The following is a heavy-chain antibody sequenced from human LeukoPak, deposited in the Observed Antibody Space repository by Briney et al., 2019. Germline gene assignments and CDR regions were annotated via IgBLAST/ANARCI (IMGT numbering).Heavy chain of an antibody. D-gene: IGHD5-18*01. V-gene: IGHV4-34*01. J-gene: IGHJ6*03. CDR2: INQSGGT. CDR1: GGSFSDYS. CDR3: ARVGYSYSINDGSRTVLGAYPTKYYYYMDV. Sequence: SETLSLTCALYGGSFSDYSWTWICQPPGKGLEWSGEINQSGGTNHNPSLMSRVIMSVETFKNQISLKVGSVTAADTAVYYCARVGYSYSINDGSRTVLGAYPTKYYYYMDVWGKGTTVTAS.